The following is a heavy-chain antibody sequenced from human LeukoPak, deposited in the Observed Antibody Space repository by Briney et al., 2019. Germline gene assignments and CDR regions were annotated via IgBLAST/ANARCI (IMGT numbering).Heavy chain of an antibody. Sequence: GGSLRLSCTASGFTFGEYGMSWVRQAPGKGLEWVAVISYDGSNKYYADSVKGRFTISRDNSKNTLYLQMNSLRAEDTAVYYCAKDRGNIYSGWYKWFDPWGQGTLVTVSS. J-gene: IGHJ5*02. CDR2: ISYDGSNK. D-gene: IGHD6-19*01. CDR3: AKDRGNIYSGWYKWFDP. CDR1: GFTFGEYG. V-gene: IGHV3-30*18.